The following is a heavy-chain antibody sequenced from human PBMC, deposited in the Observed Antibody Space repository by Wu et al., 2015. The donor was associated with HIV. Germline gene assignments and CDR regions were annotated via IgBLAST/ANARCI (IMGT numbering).Heavy chain of an antibody. CDR2: INPNRGGT. V-gene: IGHV1-2*02. J-gene: IGHJ4*02. D-gene: IGHD4-17*01. CDR3: ARLQSLSGFTLTLTT. CDR1: GYTFTDYY. Sequence: QVQLLQSGAEVKKPGASVMVSCKASGYTFTDYYMYWVRQAPGQGLEWMGWINPNRGGTKYAQKFQGRVTMTRDTAVSTAYMELNSLRSDDTAVYYCARLQSLSGFTLTLTTWGQGTRGPPSPQ.